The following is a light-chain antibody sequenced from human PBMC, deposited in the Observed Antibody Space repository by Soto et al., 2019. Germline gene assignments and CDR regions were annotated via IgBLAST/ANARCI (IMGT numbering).Light chain of an antibody. CDR2: KAS. CDR3: QQYNSNSIT. V-gene: IGKV1-5*03. J-gene: IGKJ3*01. CDR1: QSISSW. Sequence: DIQMTQFPSILSASVGDRVTITCRASQSISSWLAWYQQKPGKAPKLLSYKASKLESGVPSRFSGSGSGTEFTLTISSLQPADLETYYCQQYNSNSITFGPGTKVDI.